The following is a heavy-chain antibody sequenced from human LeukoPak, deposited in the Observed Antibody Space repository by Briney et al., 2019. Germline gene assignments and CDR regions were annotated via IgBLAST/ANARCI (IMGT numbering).Heavy chain of an antibody. D-gene: IGHD3-16*01. CDR3: AKVGARWY. J-gene: IGHJ4*02. CDR2: INPNTGIT. V-gene: IGHV1-2*02. Sequence: GSVTESCKASGYTFTGYYMHWVRQARGQRLEWMEWINPNTGITNFAQKFQGRVTMTRHKSISTAYMERSRLRSDDTAVYYCAKVGARWYWGEESLV. CDR1: GYTFTGYY.